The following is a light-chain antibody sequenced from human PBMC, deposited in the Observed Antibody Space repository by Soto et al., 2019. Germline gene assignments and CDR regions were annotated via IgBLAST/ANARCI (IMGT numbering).Light chain of an antibody. CDR3: QQYNNWSSIT. J-gene: IGKJ5*01. V-gene: IGKV3-15*01. CDR1: QSVSSN. Sequence: EIVMTQSPATLSVSPGERATLSCRASQSVSSNLGWYQQRPGQAPKLLIYGASTMATGIPARFSGRGSGTEFTLSISSLQSEDCAVYYCQQYNNWSSITFGQGTRLEIK. CDR2: GAS.